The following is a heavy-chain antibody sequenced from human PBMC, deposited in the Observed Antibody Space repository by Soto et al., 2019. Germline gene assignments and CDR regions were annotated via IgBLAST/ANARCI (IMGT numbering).Heavy chain of an antibody. J-gene: IGHJ6*02. CDR3: ARALGYYYDSSGYYRENYYYYGMDV. V-gene: IGHV1-8*01. Sequence: ASLKVSCKASGYTFTSYDINWVRQATGQGLEWMGWMNPNSGNTGYAQKFQGRVTMTRNTSISTAYMELSSLRSEVTAVYYCARALGYYYDSSGYYRENYYYYGMDVWGQGATVTVSS. CDR2: MNPNSGNT. D-gene: IGHD3-22*01. CDR1: GYTFTSYD.